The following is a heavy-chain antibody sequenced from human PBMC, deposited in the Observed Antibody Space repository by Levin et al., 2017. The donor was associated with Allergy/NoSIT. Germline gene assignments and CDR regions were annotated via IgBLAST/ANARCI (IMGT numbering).Heavy chain of an antibody. V-gene: IGHV3-23*01. CDR3: AKASSEFDWSPFDS. J-gene: IGHJ4*02. CDR1: GFPFTNYA. CDR2: ISGSSFTT. Sequence: PGGSLRLSCAASGFPFTNYALSWVRQAPGKGLEWVSGISGSSFTTHYTDSVKGRFTISRDKSKNTLYLQVSSLRVEDTAVYYCAKASSEFDWSPFDSWGQGTLVTVSS. D-gene: IGHD3-9*01.